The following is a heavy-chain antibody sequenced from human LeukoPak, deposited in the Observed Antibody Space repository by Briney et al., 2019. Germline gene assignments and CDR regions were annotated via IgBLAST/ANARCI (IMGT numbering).Heavy chain of an antibody. Sequence: SETLSLTCTVSGGSISSGGYYWSWIRQHPGKGLEWIGYIYYSGSTYYNPSLKSRVTISVDTSKNQFSLKLSSVTAADTAVYHCARVGYYDFWSGYYPYYFDYWGQGTLVTVSS. J-gene: IGHJ4*02. CDR3: ARVGYYDFWSGYYPYYFDY. V-gene: IGHV4-31*03. D-gene: IGHD3-3*01. CDR1: GGSISSGGYY. CDR2: IYYSGST.